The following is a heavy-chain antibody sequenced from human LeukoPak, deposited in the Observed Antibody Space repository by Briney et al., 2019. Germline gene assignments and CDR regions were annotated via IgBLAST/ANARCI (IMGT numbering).Heavy chain of an antibody. CDR2: MNPNSGNT. J-gene: IGHJ5*02. D-gene: IGHD3-22*01. CDR1: GYTFTSYD. V-gene: IGHV1-8*01. Sequence: ASVKVSCKASGYTFTSYDINWVRQATGQGLEWMGWMNPNSGNTGYAQKFQGRVTMTRNTSISTAYMELSSLRSEDTAVYYCARGLFGITMIVVAPDWFDPWGQGTLVTVSS. CDR3: ARGLFGITMIVVAPDWFDP.